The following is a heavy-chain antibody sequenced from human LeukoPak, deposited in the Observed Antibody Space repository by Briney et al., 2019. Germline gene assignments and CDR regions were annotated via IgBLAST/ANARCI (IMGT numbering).Heavy chain of an antibody. J-gene: IGHJ4*02. Sequence: NPGGSLRLSCAASGFTFSDYYMSWIRQAPGKGLEWVSYISSSGSTRYYADSVKGRFTISRDNAKNSLYLQMNSLRVEDTAVYYCARGTRRSSPFDYWGQGTLVTVSS. CDR2: ISSSGSTR. D-gene: IGHD6-6*01. V-gene: IGHV3-11*01. CDR1: GFTFSDYY. CDR3: ARGTRRSSPFDY.